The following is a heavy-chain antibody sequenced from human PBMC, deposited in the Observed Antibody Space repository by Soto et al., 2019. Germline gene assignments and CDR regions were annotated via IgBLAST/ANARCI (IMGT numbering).Heavy chain of an antibody. CDR2: MNPNSGNT. CDR3: ARSPRWLQFYGMDV. V-gene: IGHV1-8*01. D-gene: IGHD5-12*01. Sequence: ASVKVSCKASGYTFTSYDINWVRQATGQGLEWMGWMNPNSGNTGYAQKFQGRVTMTRNTSISTAYMELSSLRSEDTAVYYCARSPRWLQFYGMDVWGQGTTVTSP. CDR1: GYTFTSYD. J-gene: IGHJ6*02.